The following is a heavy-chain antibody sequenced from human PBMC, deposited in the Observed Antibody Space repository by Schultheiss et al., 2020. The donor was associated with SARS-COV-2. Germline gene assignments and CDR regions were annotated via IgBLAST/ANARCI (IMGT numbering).Heavy chain of an antibody. V-gene: IGHV4-59*12. Sequence: SETLSLTCTVSGGSISSYYWSWIRQPPGKGLEWIGYIYYSGSTNYNPSLKSRVTISVDTSKNQFSLKLSSVTAADTAVYYCARRFGVTTLDYWGQGTLVTVSS. D-gene: IGHD3-10*01. CDR3: ARRFGVTTLDY. CDR1: GGSISSYY. CDR2: IYYSGST. J-gene: IGHJ4*02.